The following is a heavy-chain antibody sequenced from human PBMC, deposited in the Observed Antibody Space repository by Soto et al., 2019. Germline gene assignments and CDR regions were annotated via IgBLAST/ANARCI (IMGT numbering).Heavy chain of an antibody. CDR3: AGGSGLAARRQQLDH. D-gene: IGHD6-6*01. V-gene: IGHV3-30*14. CDR1: GFLFSGYA. Sequence: QVQLVESGGGVVQPGGSLRLSCATSGFLFSGYAMHWVRQAPGKGLEWVAVISYDGKEKYYADSAEGRFTISRESSGVTVYVQMGSRRVEDTAVYYCAGGSGLAARRQQLDHGGQGTLVTVSS. J-gene: IGHJ1*01. CDR2: ISYDGKEK.